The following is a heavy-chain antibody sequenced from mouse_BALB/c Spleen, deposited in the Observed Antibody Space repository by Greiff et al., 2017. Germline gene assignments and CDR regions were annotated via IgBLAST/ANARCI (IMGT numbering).Heavy chain of an antibody. V-gene: IGHV5-6-4*01. D-gene: IGHD3-1*01. CDR2: ISSGGSYT. J-gene: IGHJ2*01. CDR1: GFTFSSYT. CDR3: TRDHSGHDD. Sequence: EVHLVESGGGLVKPGGSLKLSCAASGFTFSSYTMSWVRQTPEKRLEWVATISSGGSYTYYPDSVKGRFTISRDNAKNTLYLQMSSLKSEDTAMYYCTRDHSGHDDWGQGTTLTVSS.